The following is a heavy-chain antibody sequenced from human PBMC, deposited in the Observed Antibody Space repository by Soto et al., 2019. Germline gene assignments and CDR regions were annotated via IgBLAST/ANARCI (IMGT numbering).Heavy chain of an antibody. Sequence: GGSLRLSCAASGFTFSSYGMHWVRQAPGKGLEWVAVISYDGSNKYYADSVKGRFTISRDNSKNTLYLQMNSLRAEDTAVYYCAKDHWTFYYFDYWGQGTLVTVSS. CDR3: AKDHWTFYYFDY. CDR2: ISYDGSNK. J-gene: IGHJ4*02. D-gene: IGHD1-1*01. CDR1: GFTFSSYG. V-gene: IGHV3-30*18.